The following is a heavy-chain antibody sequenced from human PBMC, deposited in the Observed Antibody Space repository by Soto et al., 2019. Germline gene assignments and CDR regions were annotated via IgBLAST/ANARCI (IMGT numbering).Heavy chain of an antibody. CDR2: IYHSGNT. D-gene: IGHD6-25*01. CDR1: GGSISSSTYY. V-gene: IGHV4-39*01. Sequence: QLQLQESGPRLVKPSETLSLTCTVSGGSISSSTYYWGWIRQPPGKGLEWIGNIYHSGNTYYNPSLKSRLTISVDTSKNQFSLKLSSVTAADTAVYYCSGLDYWGQGTLVTVSS. CDR3: SGLDY. J-gene: IGHJ4*02.